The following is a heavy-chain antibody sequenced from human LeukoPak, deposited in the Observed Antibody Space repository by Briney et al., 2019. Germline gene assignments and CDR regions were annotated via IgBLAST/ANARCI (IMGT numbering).Heavy chain of an antibody. V-gene: IGHV3-23*01. CDR3: AKGSYYDSSGSFYFDY. J-gene: IGHJ4*02. CDR2: ISGSGDNT. Sequence: GGSLRLSCAASGLTFSSYAMSWVRQAPGKGLEWVSGISGSGDNTYYADSVKGRFTIPRDNSKNTLYVQVNSLGTEDTAAYYCAKGSYYDSSGSFYFDYWGQGTLVTVSS. D-gene: IGHD3-22*01. CDR1: GLTFSSYA.